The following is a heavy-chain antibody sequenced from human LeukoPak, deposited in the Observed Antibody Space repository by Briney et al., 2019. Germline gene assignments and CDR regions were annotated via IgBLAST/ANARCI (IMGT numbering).Heavy chain of an antibody. J-gene: IGHJ6*03. Sequence: SETLSLTCAVSGYSISSGYYWGWIRQPPGKGLEWIGSIYHSGSTYYNPSLKSRVTISVDTSKNQFSLRLSSGTAADTAVYYCARHSGPYYGFWSGYYRDYYYYYYMDVWGKGTTVTVSS. CDR2: IYHSGST. CDR1: GYSISSGYY. CDR3: ARHSGPYYGFWSGYYRDYYYYYYMDV. V-gene: IGHV4-38-2*01. D-gene: IGHD3-3*01.